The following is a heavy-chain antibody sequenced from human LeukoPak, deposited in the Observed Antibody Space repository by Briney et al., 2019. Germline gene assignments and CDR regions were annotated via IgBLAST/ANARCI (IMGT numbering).Heavy chain of an antibody. CDR3: ARARRGGGVGYYYGMDV. D-gene: IGHD2-8*02. CDR1: GFTFSSYW. Sequence: GGSLGLSCAASGFTFSSYWMSWVRQAPGKGLEWVANIKQDGSEKYYVDSVKGRFTISRGNAKNSLYLQMNSLRAEDTAVYYCARARRGGGVGYYYGMDVWGQGTTVTVSS. J-gene: IGHJ6*02. V-gene: IGHV3-7*01. CDR2: IKQDGSEK.